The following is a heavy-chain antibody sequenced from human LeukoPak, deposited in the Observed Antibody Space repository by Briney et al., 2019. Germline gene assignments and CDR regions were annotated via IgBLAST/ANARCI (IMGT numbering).Heavy chain of an antibody. J-gene: IGHJ4*02. V-gene: IGHV1-46*03. D-gene: IGHD3-22*01. CDR1: GHTFTRFY. CDR3: ARASDSSGYYGPQHYFDY. Sequence: ASVKVSCKASGHTFTRFYMHWVRQAPGQGLEWMGIINPSGGSKIYTQKFQGRATVTRDTSTTTVYMELSSLRSEDTAVYYCARASDSSGYYGPQHYFDYWGQGTPVTVSS. CDR2: INPSGGSK.